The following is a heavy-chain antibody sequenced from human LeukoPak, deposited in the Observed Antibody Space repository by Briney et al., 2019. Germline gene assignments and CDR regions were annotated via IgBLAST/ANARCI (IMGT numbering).Heavy chain of an antibody. CDR1: DGSISSGDYY. J-gene: IGHJ4*01. CDR2: IYYSGST. Sequence: PSETLSLTCTVSDGSISSGDYYGSWVRQPPGKGLEWLGYIYYSGSTYYHPSLMSRVTISVDTSKNQFSLKLTSVTAADTAVYYCARLVRGSASYFDHWGHGTPVTVSS. V-gene: IGHV4-30-4*01. CDR3: ARLVRGSASYFDH. D-gene: IGHD2-21*01.